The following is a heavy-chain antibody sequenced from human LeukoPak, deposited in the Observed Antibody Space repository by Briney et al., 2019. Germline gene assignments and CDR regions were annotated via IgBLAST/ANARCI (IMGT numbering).Heavy chain of an antibody. J-gene: IGHJ6*02. CDR3: ARDFTDSSWIYYYYYGMDV. V-gene: IGHV1-2*06. CDR1: GYTFTSYD. D-gene: IGHD6-13*01. CDR2: INPNSGGT. Sequence: ASVKVSCKASGYTFTSYDINWVRQATGQGLEWMGRINPNSGGTNYAQKFQGRVTMTRDTSISTAYMELSRLRSDDTAVYYCARDFTDSSWIYYYYYGMDVWGQGTTVTVSS.